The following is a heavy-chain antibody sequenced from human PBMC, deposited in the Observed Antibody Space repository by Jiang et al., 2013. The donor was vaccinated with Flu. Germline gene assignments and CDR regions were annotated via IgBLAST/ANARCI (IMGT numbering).Heavy chain of an antibody. J-gene: IGHJ5*02. V-gene: IGHV1-2*02. D-gene: IGHD2-2*02. Sequence: GAEVKKPGASVKVSCKASGYTFTGYYMHWVRQAPGQGLEWMGWINPNSGGTNYAQKFQGRVTMTRDTSISTAYMELSRLRSDDTAVYYCASSCSSTSCYRGVYNWFDPLGAREPLGHRLL. CDR3: ASSCSSTSCYRGVYNWFDPL. CDR2: INPNSGGT. CDR1: GYTFTGYY.